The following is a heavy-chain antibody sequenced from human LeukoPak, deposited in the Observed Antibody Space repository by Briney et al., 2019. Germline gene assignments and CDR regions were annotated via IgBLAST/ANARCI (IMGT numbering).Heavy chain of an antibody. D-gene: IGHD6-19*01. Sequence: SETLSLTCTVSGGSISSYYWSWIRQPPGKGLEWIGYIYYSGSTNYNPSLKSRVTMSVDTSKNQFSLKLSSVTAADTAVYYCVREDSSAWYGSRPFDPWGQGTLVTVSS. CDR3: VREDSSAWYGSRPFDP. J-gene: IGHJ5*02. CDR1: GGSISSYY. CDR2: IYYSGST. V-gene: IGHV4-59*12.